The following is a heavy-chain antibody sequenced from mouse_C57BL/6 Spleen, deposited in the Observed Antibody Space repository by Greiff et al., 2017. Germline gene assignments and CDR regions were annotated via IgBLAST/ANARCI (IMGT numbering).Heavy chain of an antibody. V-gene: IGHV1-80*01. Sequence: QVQLQQSGAELVKPGASVKISCKASGYAFTSYWMNWVKQRPGKGLEWIGQIYPGDGGTNYNGKFKGKDTLTADKSSSTAYMQLSSLTSEDSAVDFCARGGSSRWRDYWGQGTTLTVSS. D-gene: IGHD1-1*01. J-gene: IGHJ2*01. CDR3: ARGGSSRWRDY. CDR2: IYPGDGGT. CDR1: GYAFTSYW.